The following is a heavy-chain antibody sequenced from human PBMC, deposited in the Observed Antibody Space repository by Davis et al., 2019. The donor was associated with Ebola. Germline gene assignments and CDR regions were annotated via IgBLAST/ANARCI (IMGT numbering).Heavy chain of an antibody. CDR3: AKDRGIAAAGDLYYYYYGMDV. V-gene: IGHV3-11*04. Sequence: PGGSLRLSCAVYGGSFSGYYWSWIRQAPGKGLEWVSYISSSGSTIYYADSVKGRFTISRDNSKNTLYLQMNSLRAEDTAVYYCAKDRGIAAAGDLYYYYYGMDVWGQGTTVTVSS. D-gene: IGHD6-13*01. J-gene: IGHJ6*02. CDR2: ISSSGSTI. CDR1: GGSFSGYY.